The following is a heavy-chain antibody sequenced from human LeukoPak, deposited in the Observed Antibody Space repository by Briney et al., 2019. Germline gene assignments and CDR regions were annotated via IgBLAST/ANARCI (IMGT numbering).Heavy chain of an antibody. CDR2: SYASGTT. V-gene: IGHV4-4*07. D-gene: IGHD5-12*01. Sequence: PSETLSLTCSVSGGSIRDYYWNWIRQPAGKGLEWIGRSYASGTTSFNPSLKSRITMSLDTSKNQFSLKLSSVTAADTAVYYCARVATIIAAYSPWGQGTLVTVSS. CDR3: ARVATIIAAYSP. J-gene: IGHJ5*02. CDR1: GGSIRDYY.